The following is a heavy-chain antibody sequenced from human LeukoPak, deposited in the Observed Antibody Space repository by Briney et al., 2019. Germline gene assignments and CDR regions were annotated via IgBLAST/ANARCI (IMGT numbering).Heavy chain of an antibody. CDR1: GFTVSSNY. J-gene: IGHJ6*02. CDR3: ARGPYYYDSSGYYTYYYYGMDV. CDR2: IYSGGST. V-gene: IGHV3-66*01. D-gene: IGHD3-22*01. Sequence: PGGSLRLSCAASGFTVSSNYMSWVRQAPGKGLERVSVIYSGGSTYYADSVKGRFTISRDNSKNTLYLQMNSLRAEDTAVYYCARGPYYYDSSGYYTYYYYGMDVWGQGTTVTVSS.